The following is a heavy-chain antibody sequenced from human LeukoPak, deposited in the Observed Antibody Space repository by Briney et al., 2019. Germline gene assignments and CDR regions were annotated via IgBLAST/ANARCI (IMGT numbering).Heavy chain of an antibody. V-gene: IGHV5-51*01. CDR3: ARLLMITFGGVIVRKSYYFDY. J-gene: IGHJ4*02. Sequence: EALTIPRQGSGYSFSRYLLCWVGPMPRKGLGGVGSIYLCDSDTRYSPSFQGQVTISADKSISTAYLQWSSLKASDTAMYYCARLLMITFGGVIVRKSYYFDYWGQGTLVTVSS. D-gene: IGHD3-16*02. CDR2: IYLCDSDT. CDR1: GYSFSRYL.